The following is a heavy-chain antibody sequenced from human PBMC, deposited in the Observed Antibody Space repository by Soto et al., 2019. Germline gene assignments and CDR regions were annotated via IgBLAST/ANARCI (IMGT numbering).Heavy chain of an antibody. CDR1: GYSVTSGSY. Sequence: SETLSLTCTVSGYSVTSGSYWGWFRQPPEKGLEWIGSVYLSGHTYHNPSLMSRVTISIDTSKNQFSLKLTSVTAADTAVYYCARARIVVSGTIVDFWGRGTLVTVSS. D-gene: IGHD1-7*01. J-gene: IGHJ4*02. CDR2: VYLSGHT. V-gene: IGHV4-38-2*02. CDR3: ARARIVVSGTIVDF.